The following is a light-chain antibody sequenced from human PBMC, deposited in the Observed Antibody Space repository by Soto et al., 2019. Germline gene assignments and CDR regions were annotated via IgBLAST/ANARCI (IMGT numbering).Light chain of an antibody. Sequence: EIVLTQSPATLSLSPGERATVSCRASQSVGGHLAWYQQRPGQAPRLLIYNTSSRATGIPDRFSGSGSGTDFTLSISRLEPEDFVVYYCQHYGGSFIFGPGTKVDFK. CDR1: QSVGGH. V-gene: IGKV3-20*01. CDR3: QHYGGSFI. J-gene: IGKJ3*01. CDR2: NTS.